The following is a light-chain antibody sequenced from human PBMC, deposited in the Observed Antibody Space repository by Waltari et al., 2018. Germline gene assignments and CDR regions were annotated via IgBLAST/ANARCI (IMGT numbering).Light chain of an antibody. CDR1: PSLLNSNGSYY. Sequence: DTVMTKSPLSLPVTPREPATTTCRSSPSLLNSNGSYYLDWYLQKPGQSPQLLIYLGSNRASGVPDRFSGSGSGTDVTLKISRVEAEDVGVYYCMQTQHTTYTLGQGTKLEIK. J-gene: IGKJ2*01. CDR3: MQTQHTTYT. V-gene: IGKV2-28*01. CDR2: LGS.